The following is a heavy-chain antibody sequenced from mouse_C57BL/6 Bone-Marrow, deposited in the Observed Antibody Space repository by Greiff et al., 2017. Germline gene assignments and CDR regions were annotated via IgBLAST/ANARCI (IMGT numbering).Heavy chain of an antibody. CDR1: GYTFTSYG. D-gene: IGHD2-2*01. V-gene: IGHV1-81*01. CDR3: ARYGYDGFAY. CDR2: IYPRSGNT. J-gene: IGHJ3*01. Sequence: QVQLQQSGAELARPGASVKLSCKASGYTFTSYGISWVKQRTGQGLEWIGEIYPRSGNTYYNEKFKGKATLTADKSSSTAYMELRSLTSEDSAVYFCARYGYDGFAYWGQGTLVTVSA.